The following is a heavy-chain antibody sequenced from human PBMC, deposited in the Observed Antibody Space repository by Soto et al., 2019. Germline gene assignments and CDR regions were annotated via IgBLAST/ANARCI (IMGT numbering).Heavy chain of an antibody. V-gene: IGHV3-7*01. CDR2: IKQDGSEK. J-gene: IGHJ6*02. CDR1: GFTFSSYW. CDR3: ARGHKGLEV. Sequence: GGSLRLSCAASGFTFSSYWMSWVRQAPGEGLEWVAYIKQDGSEKYYVDSVKGRFTISRDNPKSSLYLQMNNLRAEDTAVYYCARGHKGLEVWGQGTTVTVSS.